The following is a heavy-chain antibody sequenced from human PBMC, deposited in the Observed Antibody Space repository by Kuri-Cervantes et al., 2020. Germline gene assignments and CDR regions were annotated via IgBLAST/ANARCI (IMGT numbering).Heavy chain of an antibody. CDR1: GFTFDDYA. Sequence: SLKISCAASGFTFDDYAMHWVRQAPGKGLEWVSGISWNSGSIGYADSVKGRFTISRDNAKNSLYLQMYSLGDEDTAVYYCVRDRTVATTDFWGQGTLVTVSS. J-gene: IGHJ4*02. V-gene: IGHV3-9*01. D-gene: IGHD5-12*01. CDR2: ISWNSGSI. CDR3: VRDRTVATTDF.